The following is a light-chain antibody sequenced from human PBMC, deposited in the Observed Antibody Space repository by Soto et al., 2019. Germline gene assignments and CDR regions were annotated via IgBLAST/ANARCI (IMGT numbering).Light chain of an antibody. Sequence: EWPQSQAPLSLTPGERCVVYVLGSQSVRTSLAWYQTTPGQAPRLVIYDASLRANGVPARFGGSGAGTDFIPTTDRLEPEDLAVYYCQKRTVWHPITGGQGTRLEI. CDR2: DAS. CDR3: QKRTVWHPIT. J-gene: IGKJ5*01. V-gene: IGKV3-11*01. CDR1: QSVRTS.